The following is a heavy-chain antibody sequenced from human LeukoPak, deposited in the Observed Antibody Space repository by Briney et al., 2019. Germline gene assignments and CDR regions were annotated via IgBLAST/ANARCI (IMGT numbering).Heavy chain of an antibody. V-gene: IGHV1-2*02. D-gene: IGHD5-12*01. CDR1: GYTFTGYY. CDR3: AADKESGLFRFDP. CDR2: INPNSGGT. J-gene: IGHJ5*02. Sequence: ASVKVSCKASGYTFTGYYMHWVRQAPGQGLEWMGWINPNSGGTNYAQKFQGRVTMTRDTSISTAYMELSRLRSDDTAVYYCAADKESGLFRFDPWGQGTLVTVSS.